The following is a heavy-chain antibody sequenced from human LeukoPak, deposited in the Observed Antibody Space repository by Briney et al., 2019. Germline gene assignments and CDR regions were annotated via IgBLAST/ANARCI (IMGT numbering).Heavy chain of an antibody. CDR2: IWYDGSSK. J-gene: IGHJ4*02. Sequence: PGGSLRLSCAASGFTFSSYGMHWVRQAPGKGLEWVAVIWYDGSSKYYADSVKGRFTISRDNSKNTLYLQMNSLRAEDTAVYYCAREPSTVTTRYYFDYWGQGTLVTVSS. CDR3: AREPSTVTTRYYFDY. D-gene: IGHD4-17*01. V-gene: IGHV3-33*01. CDR1: GFTFSSYG.